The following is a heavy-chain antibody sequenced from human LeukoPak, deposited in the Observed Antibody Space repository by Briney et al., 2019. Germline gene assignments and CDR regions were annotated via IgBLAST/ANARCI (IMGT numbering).Heavy chain of an antibody. Sequence: PGGSLRLSCAASGFTFSSYGMHWVRQAPGKGLEWVAVIWYDGSNKYYADSVKGRFTISRDNSKNTLYLQMNRLRAEDTAVYYCARGPGEMATITGGQGTLVTVSS. V-gene: IGHV3-33*01. J-gene: IGHJ4*02. D-gene: IGHD5-24*01. CDR1: GFTFSSYG. CDR3: ARGPGEMATIT. CDR2: IWYDGSNK.